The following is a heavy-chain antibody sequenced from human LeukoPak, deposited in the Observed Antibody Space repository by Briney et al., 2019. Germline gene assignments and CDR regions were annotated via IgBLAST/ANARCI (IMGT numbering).Heavy chain of an antibody. V-gene: IGHV4-59*11. CDR1: GGSISSHY. D-gene: IGHD6-13*01. J-gene: IGHJ6*03. CDR2: IYYSGST. CDR3: ARAAAGWYYYYYMDV. Sequence: SETLSLTCTVTGGSISSHYWSWIRQPPGKGLEWIGYIYYSGSTNYNPSLKSRVTISVDTSKNQFSLKLSSVTAADTAVYYCARAAAGWYYYYYMDVWGKGTTVTVSS.